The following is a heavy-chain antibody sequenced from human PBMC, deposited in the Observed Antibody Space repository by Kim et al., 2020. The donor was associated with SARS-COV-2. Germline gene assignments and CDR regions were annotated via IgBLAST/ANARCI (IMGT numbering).Heavy chain of an antibody. Sequence: PSFQGQVTISADKSISTAYLQWSSLKASDTAMYYCARNPCRASSGLELDYWGQGTLVTVSS. CDR3: ARNPCRASSGLELDY. J-gene: IGHJ4*02. V-gene: IGHV5-51*01. D-gene: IGHD3-3*01.